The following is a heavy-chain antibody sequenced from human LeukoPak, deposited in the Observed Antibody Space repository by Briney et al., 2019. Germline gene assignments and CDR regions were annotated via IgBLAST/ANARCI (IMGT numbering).Heavy chain of an antibody. V-gene: IGHV3-23*01. J-gene: IGHJ4*02. Sequence: GGSLRLSCAASGFTFSDYALNWVRQAPGKGLEWVSGISGSGSSTYYADSVKGRFTISRDNSKNTLYLQMNSLRAEDTAVYYCASIAAAGPVFDYWGQGTLVTVSS. CDR1: GFTFSDYA. D-gene: IGHD6-13*01. CDR2: ISGSGSST. CDR3: ASIAAAGPVFDY.